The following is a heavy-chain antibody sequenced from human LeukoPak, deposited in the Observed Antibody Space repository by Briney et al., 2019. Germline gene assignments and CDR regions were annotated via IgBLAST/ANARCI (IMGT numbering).Heavy chain of an antibody. CDR1: GASISSYY. CDR2: IYYTGRT. D-gene: IGHD5-24*01. Sequence: SETLSLTCTVSGASISSYYWSWIRQPPGKGLEWIGYIYYTGRTNYNPSLKSRVTISVDTSKNQFSLNLSSVTAADTAVYYCARGEMNGDGYNYGYWYFDLWGRGTLVTVSS. CDR3: ARGEMNGDGYNYGYWYFDL. J-gene: IGHJ2*01. V-gene: IGHV4-59*01.